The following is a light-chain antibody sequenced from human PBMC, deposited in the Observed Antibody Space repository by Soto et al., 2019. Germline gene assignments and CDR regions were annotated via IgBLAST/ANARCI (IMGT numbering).Light chain of an antibody. V-gene: IGKV3-20*01. CDR1: QSVNNNY. CDR3: QQTFHSPRT. CDR2: DTS. J-gene: IGKJ2*01. Sequence: EIVLMQSPGTLSLSPGEGATLSCRASQSVNNNYLAWYQQKPGQAPTVLIFDTSRRATGVPDRFSGSGSGKDFTLRISRVEPDDFAVYYCQQTFHSPRTFGQGTSLEIK.